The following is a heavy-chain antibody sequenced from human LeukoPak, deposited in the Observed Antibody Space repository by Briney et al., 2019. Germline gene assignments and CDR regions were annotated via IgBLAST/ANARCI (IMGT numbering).Heavy chain of an antibody. J-gene: IGHJ6*02. CDR3: ASWSGSWYGGYYYYYGMDV. CDR1: GYTFTGSY. CDR2: INPNSGGT. V-gene: IGHV1-2*02. Sequence: ASVKVSCKASGYTFTGSYMHWVRQAPGQGLEWMGWINPNSGGTNYAQKFQGRVTMTRDTSISTAYMELSRLRSDDTAVYYCASWSGSWYGGYYYYYGMDVWGQGTTVTVSS. D-gene: IGHD6-13*01.